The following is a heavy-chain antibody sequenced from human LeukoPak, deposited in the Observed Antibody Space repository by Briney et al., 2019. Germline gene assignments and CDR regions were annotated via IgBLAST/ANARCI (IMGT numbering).Heavy chain of an antibody. J-gene: IGHJ4*02. V-gene: IGHV3-21*01. CDR2: ITSGGDYL. D-gene: IGHD3-9*01. Sequence: GGSLRLSCATSGFTFSSYWTSWVRQAPGKGLEWVSSITSGGDYLYYADSVKGRFTTSRDNAKNSLSLQLNSLRVEDTAVYYCARGHYDVLAASYKWTPDYWGQGTLVTVSS. CDR1: GFTFSSYW. CDR3: ARGHYDVLAASYKWTPDY.